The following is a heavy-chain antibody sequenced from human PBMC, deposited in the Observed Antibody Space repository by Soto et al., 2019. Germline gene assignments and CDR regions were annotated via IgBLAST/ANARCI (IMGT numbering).Heavy chain of an antibody. V-gene: IGHV3-23*01. D-gene: IGHD3-22*01. J-gene: IGHJ5*02. Sequence: EVQLLESGGGLVQPGGSLRLSCAASGFTFSSYAMSWVRQAPGKGLEWVSAISGSGGSIYYADSVKGRFTISRDNSKNTLYLQMNCLRAADTAVYYCAKGAYYYDSSVGWFDPWGQGTLVTVSS. CDR2: ISGSGGSI. CDR1: GFTFSSYA. CDR3: AKGAYYYDSSVGWFDP.